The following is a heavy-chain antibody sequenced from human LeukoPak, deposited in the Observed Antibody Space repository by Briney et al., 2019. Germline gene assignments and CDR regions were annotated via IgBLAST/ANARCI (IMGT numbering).Heavy chain of an antibody. V-gene: IGHV4-39*07. D-gene: IGHD2-2*01. J-gene: IGHJ5*02. CDR1: GGSISSSSYY. Sequence: SETLSLTCTVSGGSISSSSYYWGWIRQPPGKGLEWIGSIYYSGSTYYNPSLKSRVTISVDTSKNQFSLKLSSVTAADTAVYYCAGANIVVVPAAISYNWFDPWGQGTLVTVSS. CDR2: IYYSGST. CDR3: AGANIVVVPAAISYNWFDP.